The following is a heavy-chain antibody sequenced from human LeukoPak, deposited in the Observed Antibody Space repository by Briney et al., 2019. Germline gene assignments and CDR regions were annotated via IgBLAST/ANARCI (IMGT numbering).Heavy chain of an antibody. Sequence: GGSLRLSCAASRFTFSSYGMHWVRQAPGKGLEWVAVISYDGSNKYYADSVKGRFTISRDNSKNTLYLQMNSLRAEDTAVYYCAKVGNYYDSSGYSPNAFDIWGQGTMVTVSS. D-gene: IGHD3-22*01. CDR2: ISYDGSNK. V-gene: IGHV3-30*18. CDR3: AKVGNYYDSSGYSPNAFDI. CDR1: RFTFSSYG. J-gene: IGHJ3*02.